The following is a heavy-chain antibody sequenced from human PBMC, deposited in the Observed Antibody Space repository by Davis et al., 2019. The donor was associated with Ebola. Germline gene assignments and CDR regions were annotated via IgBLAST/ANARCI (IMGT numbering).Heavy chain of an antibody. J-gene: IGHJ6*02. CDR3: ARQRYCSSTSCLYYYYYYGMDV. CDR1: GYTFTSYD. CDR2: MNPNSGNT. Sequence: ASVKVSCKASGYTFTSYDINWVRQATGQGLEWMGWMNPNSGNTGYAQKFQGRVTMTRNTSISTAYMELSSLRSEDTAVYYCARQRYCSSTSCLYYYYYYGMDVWGQGTTVTVSS. D-gene: IGHD2-2*01. V-gene: IGHV1-8*01.